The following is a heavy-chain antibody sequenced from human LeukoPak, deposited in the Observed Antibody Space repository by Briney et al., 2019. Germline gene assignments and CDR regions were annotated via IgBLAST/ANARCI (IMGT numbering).Heavy chain of an antibody. CDR2: ISGSGGST. D-gene: IGHD3-3*01. CDR3: AKVGGRSGSGELIYRYYFDY. CDR1: GFTFSSYV. J-gene: IGHJ4*02. V-gene: IGHV3-23*01. Sequence: GGSLRLSCAASGFTFSSYVMSWVRQAPGEGLEWGSPISGSGGSTYYADSVKGRVTISRDNFKNTLYLQMNSLRVEDTAVYYCAKVGGRSGSGELIYRYYFDYWGQGTLVTVSS.